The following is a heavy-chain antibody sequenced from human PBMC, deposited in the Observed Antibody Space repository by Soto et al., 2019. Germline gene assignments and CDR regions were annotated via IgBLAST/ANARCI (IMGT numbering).Heavy chain of an antibody. CDR3: ASGPELRPRFIRYFDWLSPSAFDY. Sequence: EPLKISWKGSGYSFTSYWIGWVRQMPGKGLEWMGIIYPGDSDTRYSPSFQGQVTISADKSISTAYLQWSSLKASDTAMYYCASGPELRPRFIRYFDWLSPSAFDYWGQGTLVTVSS. V-gene: IGHV5-51*01. J-gene: IGHJ4*02. D-gene: IGHD3-9*01. CDR1: GYSFTSYW. CDR2: IYPGDSDT.